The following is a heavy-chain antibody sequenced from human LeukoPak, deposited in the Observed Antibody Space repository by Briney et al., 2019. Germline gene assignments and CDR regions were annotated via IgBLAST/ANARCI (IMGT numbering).Heavy chain of an antibody. V-gene: IGHV3-7*01. D-gene: IGHD3-22*01. CDR2: IRQDGSEK. CDR1: GFTFSNYW. CDR3: ARLADYDRSGYFDY. J-gene: IGHJ4*02. Sequence: AGGSLRLSCAVSGFTFSNYWMSWARQSPGKGLEWVANIRQDGSEKYYVASVRGRFSISRDNAKNSLYLQMNSLRGEDTAVYYCARLADYDRSGYFDYWGQGTLVTVSS.